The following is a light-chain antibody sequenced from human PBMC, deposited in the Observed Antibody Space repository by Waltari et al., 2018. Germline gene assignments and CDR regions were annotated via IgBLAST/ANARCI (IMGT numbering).Light chain of an antibody. CDR2: EAS. V-gene: IGKV3-11*01. CDR1: ESVSNS. Sequence: VVTQSPATLSLSPGERATLSCTASESVSNSLAWYQQKPGQGPRLLIYEASNRATGIPDRVSGSGSGTDFTLTISSLQAEDVAVYYCQQYYSSPLTFGGGTKVEIK. J-gene: IGKJ4*01. CDR3: QQYYSSPLT.